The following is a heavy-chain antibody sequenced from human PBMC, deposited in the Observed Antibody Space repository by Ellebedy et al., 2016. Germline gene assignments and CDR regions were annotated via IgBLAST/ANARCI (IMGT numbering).Heavy chain of an antibody. Sequence: GESLKISXTTSGFTFSNYNMIWVRQAPGKGLEWISSISGSSTSTYYSDSVKGRFTISRDNAKNSVYLQINSLRVEDTAVYYCTRALGDWGQGTLVTVSS. J-gene: IGHJ4*02. CDR1: GFTFSNYN. D-gene: IGHD3-16*01. CDR2: ISGSSTST. CDR3: TRALGD. V-gene: IGHV3-21*06.